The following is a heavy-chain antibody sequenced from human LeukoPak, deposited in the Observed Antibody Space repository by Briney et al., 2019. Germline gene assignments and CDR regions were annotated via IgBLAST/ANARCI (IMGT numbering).Heavy chain of an antibody. CDR3: ARDRNFSSSWYVGGY. CDR2: IKQDGSEK. J-gene: IGHJ3*01. V-gene: IGHV3-7*01. CDR1: GFTFSSYW. Sequence: GGSLRLSCAASGFTFSSYWMSWVRQAPGKGLEWVANIKQDGSEKYYVDSLKGRFTISRDNAKNSLYLQMNSLRAEDTAVYYCARDRNFSSSWYVGGYWGQGTMVTVSS. D-gene: IGHD6-13*01.